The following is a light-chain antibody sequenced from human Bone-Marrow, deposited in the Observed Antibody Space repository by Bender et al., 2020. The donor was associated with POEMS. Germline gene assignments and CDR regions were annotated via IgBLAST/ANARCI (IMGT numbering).Light chain of an antibody. CDR1: SSDVGNYNL. CDR3: CAYAGDSIVL. V-gene: IGLV2-23*01. J-gene: IGLJ3*02. CDR2: KGT. Sequence: QSALTQPASVSGSPGQSITISYTGTSSDVGNYNLVSWYQQHPGKAPKLLIYKGTKRPSAVSNRFSGSKSGNTASLTISGLQAEDEADYSCCAYAGDSIVLFGGGTTLTVL.